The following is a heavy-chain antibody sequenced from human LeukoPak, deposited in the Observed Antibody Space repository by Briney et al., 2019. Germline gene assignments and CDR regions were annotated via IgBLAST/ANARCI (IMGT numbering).Heavy chain of an antibody. CDR2: IYSGGTT. CDR1: GFTFSNYA. J-gene: IGHJ5*02. Sequence: PGGSLRLSCAASGFTFSNYAISWVRQAPGKGLEWVSVIYSGGTTYYANSVKGRFTISRDSSKNTMYLQMNSLRVEDTAMYYCGRDVGPWGQGTLVTVSS. V-gene: IGHV3-53*01. CDR3: GRDVGP.